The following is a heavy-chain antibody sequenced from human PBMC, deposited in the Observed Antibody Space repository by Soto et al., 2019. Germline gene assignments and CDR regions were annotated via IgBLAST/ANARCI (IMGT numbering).Heavy chain of an antibody. V-gene: IGHV3-30-3*01. CDR1: GFTFSSYA. Sequence: QVQLVESGGGVVQPGRSLRLSCAASGFTFSSYAMHWVRQAPGKGLEWVAVISYDGSNKYYADSVKGRFTISRDNSKNPLYLQMNSLRAEDTAVYYCASDLVVVAATFRACSYAMDVWGQGTTVTVSS. J-gene: IGHJ6*02. CDR3: ASDLVVVAATFRACSYAMDV. CDR2: ISYDGSNK. D-gene: IGHD2-15*01.